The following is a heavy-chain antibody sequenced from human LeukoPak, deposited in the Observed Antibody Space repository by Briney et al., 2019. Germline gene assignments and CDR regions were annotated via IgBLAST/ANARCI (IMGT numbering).Heavy chain of an antibody. CDR2: INPNSGGT. J-gene: IGHJ6*03. CDR1: GYTFTGYY. D-gene: IGHD6-13*01. Sequence: GASVKVSCKASGYTFTGYYMHWVRQAPGQGLEWMGWINPNSGGTNYAQKFQGRVTMTRDTSISTAYMELRSLRSDDTAVYYCARDSGSSWYRVFYYYYMDVWGKGTTVTVSS. CDR3: ARDSGSSWYRVFYYYYMDV. V-gene: IGHV1-2*02.